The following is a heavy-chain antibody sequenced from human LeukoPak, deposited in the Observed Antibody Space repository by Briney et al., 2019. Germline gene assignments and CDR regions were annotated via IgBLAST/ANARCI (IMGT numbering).Heavy chain of an antibody. CDR1: GFTFSSYG. J-gene: IGHJ4*02. D-gene: IGHD3-10*01. V-gene: IGHV3-30*02. CDR3: AKDWDDYYGSGSYYNDY. CDR2: IRYDGSNK. Sequence: GGSLRLSCAASGFTFSSYGMHWVRQAPGKGLEWVAFIRYDGSNKYYADSVKGRFTMSRDNSKNTLYLQMNSLRAEDTAVYYCAKDWDDYYGSGSYYNDYWGQGTLVTVSS.